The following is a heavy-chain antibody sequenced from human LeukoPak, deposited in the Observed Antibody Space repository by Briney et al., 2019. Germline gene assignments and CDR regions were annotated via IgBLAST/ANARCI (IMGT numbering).Heavy chain of an antibody. D-gene: IGHD6-13*01. J-gene: IGHJ4*02. CDR3: AREFGSSWHRGYYFDY. CDR2: IYYSGST. V-gene: IGHV4-39*07. CDR1: GGSISSSSDY. Sequence: PSETLSLTCTVSGGSISSSSDYWGWIRQPPGKGLEWIGSIYYSGSTYYNPSLKSRVTISVDTSKNQFSLKLSSVTAADTAVYYCAREFGSSWHRGYYFDYWGQGTLVTVSS.